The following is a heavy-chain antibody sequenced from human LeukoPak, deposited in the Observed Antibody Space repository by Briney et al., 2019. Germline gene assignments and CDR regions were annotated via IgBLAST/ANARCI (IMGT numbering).Heavy chain of an antibody. V-gene: IGHV3-73*01. Sequence: GGSLKLSCAASGFTFSGSAMHWVRDAPGKGLEWVGRIRSKANSYATAYAASVKGRFTISRDDSKNTAYLQMNSLKTEDTAVYYCTRHGRSSHSSSVDWGQGTLVTVSS. J-gene: IGHJ4*02. CDR1: GFTFSGSA. CDR2: IRSKANSYAT. CDR3: TRHGRSSHSSSVD. D-gene: IGHD6-6*01.